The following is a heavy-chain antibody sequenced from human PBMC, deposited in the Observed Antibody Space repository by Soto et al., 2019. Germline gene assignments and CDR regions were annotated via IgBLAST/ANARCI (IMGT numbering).Heavy chain of an antibody. CDR1: GGTSTIYT. V-gene: IGHV1-69*02. D-gene: IGHD3-10*01. J-gene: IGHJ4*02. CDR2: IVPTLRIT. CDR3: TTQEFGAVRVGVNY. Sequence: QVQLVQSGAEVKRPGSSLKVSCETSGGTSTIYTITWVRQAPGQGLQWMGRIVPTLRITNYAQEFQGRLTISADTSTSTVHMELSSLTAEHAAVYYCTTQEFGAVRVGVNYWGQGSLDTVAS.